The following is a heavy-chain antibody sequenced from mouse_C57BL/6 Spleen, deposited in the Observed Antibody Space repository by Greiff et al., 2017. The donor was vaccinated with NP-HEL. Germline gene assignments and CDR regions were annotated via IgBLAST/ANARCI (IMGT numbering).Heavy chain of an antibody. CDR1: GYTFTSYW. Sequence: QVQLQQSGAELVMPGASVKLSCKASGYTFTSYWMHWVKQRPGQGLEWIGEIDPSDSYTNYNQKFKGKSTLTVDKSSSTAYMQLSSLTSEDSAVYYCARTSYGYDGDFDYWGQGTTLTVSS. J-gene: IGHJ2*01. D-gene: IGHD2-2*01. CDR2: IDPSDSYT. CDR3: ARTSYGYDGDFDY. V-gene: IGHV1-69*01.